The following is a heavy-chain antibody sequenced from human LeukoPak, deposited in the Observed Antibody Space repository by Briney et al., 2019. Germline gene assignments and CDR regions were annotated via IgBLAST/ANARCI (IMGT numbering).Heavy chain of an antibody. J-gene: IGHJ6*03. V-gene: IGHV3-30*04. CDR1: GFTFSNYA. CDR2: ISDDGSLK. D-gene: IGHD4-17*01. CDR3: ARADYGDYVGDYYYMDV. Sequence: PGRSLRLSCAASGFTFSNYAMHWVRQAPGKGLEWVAFISDDGSLKYYADSMKGRFTISRDNSKNTLYLQMNSLRAEDTAVYYCARADYGDYVGDYYYMDVWGKGTTVTISS.